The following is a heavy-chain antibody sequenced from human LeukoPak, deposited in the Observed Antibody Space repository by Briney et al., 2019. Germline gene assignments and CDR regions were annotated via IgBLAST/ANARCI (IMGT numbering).Heavy chain of an antibody. CDR2: ISSSSSYT. J-gene: IGHJ4*02. Sequence: GGSLRLSCAASGFTFSDYYMSWIRQAPGKGLEWVSYISSSSSYTNYADSVKGRFTISRDNAKNSLFLQMNSLRAEDTAVYYCAREFYDSSGYNYLDSWGQGTLVTVSS. V-gene: IGHV3-11*06. CDR1: GFTFSDYY. D-gene: IGHD3-22*01. CDR3: AREFYDSSGYNYLDS.